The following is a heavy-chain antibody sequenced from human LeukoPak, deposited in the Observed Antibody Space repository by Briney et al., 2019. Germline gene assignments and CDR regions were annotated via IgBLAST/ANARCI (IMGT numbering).Heavy chain of an antibody. CDR1: GGSISSGGYY. V-gene: IGHV4-39*07. J-gene: IGHJ4*02. D-gene: IGHD5-12*01. CDR2: IYHSGST. CDR3: ARHRFGAYDYDY. Sequence: SETLSLTCTVSGGSISSGGYYWTWIRQPPGKGLEWIGEIYHSGSTNYNSSLKSRVTISIDKSKNQFSLKLSSVTAADTAVYYCARHRFGAYDYDYWGQGTLVTVSS.